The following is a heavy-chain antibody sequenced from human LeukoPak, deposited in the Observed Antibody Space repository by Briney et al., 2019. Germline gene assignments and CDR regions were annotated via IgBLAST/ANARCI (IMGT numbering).Heavy chain of an antibody. J-gene: IGHJ4*02. CDR3: TRITVVAGNTYLADY. V-gene: IGHV3-11*03. D-gene: IGHD6-19*01. CDR2: ISGSSSYT. Sequence: GGSLRLSCAASGFTFSDYCMSWIRQVPGKGLEWVSYISGSSSYTNYADSVKGRFTISRDNANNSLYLQMNSLRAEDTAVYYCTRITVVAGNTYLADYWGQGTLVTVSS. CDR1: GFTFSDYC.